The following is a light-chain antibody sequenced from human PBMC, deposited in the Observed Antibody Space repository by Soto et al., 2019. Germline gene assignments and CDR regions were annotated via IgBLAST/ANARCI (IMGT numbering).Light chain of an antibody. J-gene: IGKJ5*01. CDR2: DAS. V-gene: IGKV3-20*01. CDR3: QQYGRSSYT. CDR1: PSVSNS. Sequence: ESVLTQSPATLSLSPGERATLSCRASPSVSNSLAWYQHKPGQAPRLLSYDASSRATGIPDRFSGSGSGTDFTLTISRLEPEDFGVYYCQQYGRSSYTFGQGTRLEIK.